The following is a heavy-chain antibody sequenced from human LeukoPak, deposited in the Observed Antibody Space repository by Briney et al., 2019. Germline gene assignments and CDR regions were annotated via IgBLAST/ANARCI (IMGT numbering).Heavy chain of an antibody. CDR1: GDSVSINSAA. CDR3: AYQILYSSGWYPFDY. V-gene: IGHV6-1*01. Sequence: SQTLSLTFAISGDSVSINSAAWSWVRQSPSRGLGWLGRTYYRSKGYNDDAGDGESQITINPDTSKNQFSLQLNSVTPEDTAVYYCAYQILYSSGWYPFDYWGQGTLVTVSS. CDR2: TYYRSKGYN. D-gene: IGHD6-19*01. J-gene: IGHJ4*02.